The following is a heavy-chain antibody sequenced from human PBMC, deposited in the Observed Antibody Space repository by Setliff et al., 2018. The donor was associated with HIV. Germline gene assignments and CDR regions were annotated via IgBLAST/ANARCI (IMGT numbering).Heavy chain of an antibody. CDR2: INPSGGST. CDR3: AISLLSARWLLGY. V-gene: IGHV1-46*01. Sequence: ASVKVSCKASGYSFTSYYIHWVRQAPGQGLEWMGIINPSGGSTSYAQKFQGRVTMTRDTSTSTVYMELSSLRSEDTAVYYCAISLLSARWLLGYWGQGTLVTVSS. D-gene: IGHD5-12*01. J-gene: IGHJ4*02. CDR1: GYSFTSYY.